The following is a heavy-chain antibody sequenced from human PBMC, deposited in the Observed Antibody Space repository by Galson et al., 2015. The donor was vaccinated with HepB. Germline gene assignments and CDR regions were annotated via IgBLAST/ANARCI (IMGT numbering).Heavy chain of an antibody. CDR3: TRGRFAGWYEGADF. CDR2: ISYDGRYT. CDR1: GFIFSSYA. Sequence: SLRLSCAASGFIFSSYAMHWVRQAPGKGLEWVAGISYDGRYTTYANSVKGRFTISRDNSKNTLDLQMNSLRVEDPAMYYCTRGRFAGWYEGADFWGQGTLVTVSS. J-gene: IGHJ4*02. D-gene: IGHD6-19*01. V-gene: IGHV3-30*04.